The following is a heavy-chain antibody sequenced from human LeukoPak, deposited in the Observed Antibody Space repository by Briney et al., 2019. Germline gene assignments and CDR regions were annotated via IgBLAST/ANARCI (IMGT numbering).Heavy chain of an antibody. J-gene: IGHJ4*02. V-gene: IGHV4-4*07. CDR2: IYTSGST. CDR1: GVSIRTFY. Sequence: PSETLSLTCTASGVSIRTFYWSWIRQPAGKGLEWVGHIYTSGSTRYNPSLKSRVTMSVDTSKDQFSLNLSSVTAADTAVYYCARDRVHHYDSSGYYYEVPQSYSDYWGQGTLVTVSS. D-gene: IGHD3-22*01. CDR3: ARDRVHHYDSSGYYYEVPQSYSDY.